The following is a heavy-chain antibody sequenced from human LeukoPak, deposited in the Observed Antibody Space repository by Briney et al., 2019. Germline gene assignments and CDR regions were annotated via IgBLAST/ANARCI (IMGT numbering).Heavy chain of an antibody. V-gene: IGHV1-18*01. Sequence: GASVKVSCKASGYTFTSYGISWVRQAAGQGLEWMGWISAYNGNTNYAQKLQGRVTMTTDTSTSTAYMELRSLRSDDTAVYYCARVGSYYDSSGYWDYWGQGTLVTVSS. D-gene: IGHD3-22*01. CDR2: ISAYNGNT. CDR3: ARVGSYYDSSGYWDY. CDR1: GYTFTSYG. J-gene: IGHJ4*02.